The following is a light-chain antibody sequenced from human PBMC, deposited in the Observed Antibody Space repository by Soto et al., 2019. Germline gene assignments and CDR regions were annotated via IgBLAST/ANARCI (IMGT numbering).Light chain of an antibody. Sequence: IVLTQSPATLSLSPGDRASLSCRASQSVRTYLVWYQQKPGQAPRLLIFDASNRDTGIPARFSGSGSGTDFTLTISSLEPEDFAVYYCQHRSVWPYTFGQGTKVEIK. V-gene: IGKV3-11*01. CDR2: DAS. J-gene: IGKJ2*01. CDR1: QSVRTY. CDR3: QHRSVWPYT.